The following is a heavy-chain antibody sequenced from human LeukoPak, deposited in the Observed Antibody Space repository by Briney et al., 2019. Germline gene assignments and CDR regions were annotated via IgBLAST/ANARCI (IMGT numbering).Heavy chain of an antibody. CDR3: ARVGFGDRDAFDI. CDR2: ISSSSSYI. D-gene: IGHD4-17*01. J-gene: IGHJ3*02. Sequence: GGSLRLSCAASGFTFNDARMSWVRQAPGKGLEWVSSISSSSSYIYYADSVKGRFTISRDNAKNSLYLQMNSLRAEDTAVYYCARVGFGDRDAFDIWGQGTMVTVSS. V-gene: IGHV3-21*01. CDR1: GFTFNDAR.